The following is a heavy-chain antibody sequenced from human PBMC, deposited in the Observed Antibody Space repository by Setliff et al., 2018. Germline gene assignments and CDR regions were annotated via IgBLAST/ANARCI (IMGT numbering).Heavy chain of an antibody. CDR2: VSDNNGNT. D-gene: IGHD2-2*01. CDR3: SRLVRYCTTTTCQRLSGGEY. J-gene: IGHJ4*02. V-gene: IGHV1-18*01. Sequence: ASVKVSCKASGYRFSTYGISWVRQAPGQGLEWMAWVSDNNGNTNYAKSFQGRVTMTTDTSTGTAYLELRSLRSDDTAVYYCSRLVRYCTTTTCQRLSGGEYWGQGTLVTVSS. CDR1: GYRFSTYG.